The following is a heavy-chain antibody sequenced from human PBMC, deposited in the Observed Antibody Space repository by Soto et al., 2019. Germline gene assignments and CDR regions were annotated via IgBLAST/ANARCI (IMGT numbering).Heavy chain of an antibody. J-gene: IGHJ4*02. V-gene: IGHV1-24*01. D-gene: IGHD6-13*01. Sequence: ASVKVSCKVSGYTLTELSMQWVRQAPGKGLEWMGGFDPEDGETIYAQKFKGRVTMTEDTSTDTAYMELSSLRSEDTAVYYCATDLDSRSSWSLWGQGTLVTVSS. CDR3: ATDLDSRSSWSL. CDR2: FDPEDGET. CDR1: GYTLTELS.